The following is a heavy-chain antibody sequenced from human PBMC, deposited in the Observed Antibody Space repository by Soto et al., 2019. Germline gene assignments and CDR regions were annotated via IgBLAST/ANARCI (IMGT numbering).Heavy chain of an antibody. Sequence: QVQLVESGGGVVQPGRSLTLSCAASGFPCTSYAIHWVRQAPGKGLEWVAVISHDGGIKHYADSGKGRFTISRDNSNNTLYLQLSSLRDEDTAVYHCAREHDAFDVYGQGTTVTVAS. CDR2: ISHDGGIK. D-gene: IGHD1-1*01. V-gene: IGHV3-30-3*01. J-gene: IGHJ6*02. CDR1: GFPCTSYA. CDR3: AREHDAFDV.